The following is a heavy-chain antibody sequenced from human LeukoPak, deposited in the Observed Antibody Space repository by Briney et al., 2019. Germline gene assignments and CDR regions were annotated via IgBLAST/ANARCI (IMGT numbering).Heavy chain of an antibody. CDR1: GYSISSGYY. CDR2: IYHSGSA. CDR3: ATSRFQGPYYDILTGYSPPFDI. Sequence: PSETLSLTCTVSGYSISSGYYWGWIRQPPGKGLEWIGSIYHSGSAYYKPSLKSRVTISVDTSKNQFSLKLSSVTAADTAVYYCATSRFQGPYYDILTGYSPPFDIWGQGTMVTVSS. J-gene: IGHJ3*02. V-gene: IGHV4-38-2*02. D-gene: IGHD3-9*01.